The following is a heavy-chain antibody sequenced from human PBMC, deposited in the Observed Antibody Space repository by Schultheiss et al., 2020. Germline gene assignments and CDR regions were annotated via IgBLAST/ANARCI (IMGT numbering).Heavy chain of an antibody. Sequence: GGSLRLSCAASGFTVSSNYMSWVRQAPGKGLEWVSVIYSGGSTYYADSVKGRFTISRDNAKNSLYLQMNSLRAEDTAVYYCARDSGSYYEDWYFDLWGRGTLVTVSS. CDR2: IYSGGST. V-gene: IGHV3-53*01. CDR3: ARDSGSYYEDWYFDL. D-gene: IGHD1-26*01. CDR1: GFTVSSNY. J-gene: IGHJ2*01.